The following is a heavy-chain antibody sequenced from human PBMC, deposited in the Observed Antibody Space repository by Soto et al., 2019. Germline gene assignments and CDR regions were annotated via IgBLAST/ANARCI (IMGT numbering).Heavy chain of an antibody. CDR3: AREGVAPYYYYGMDV. J-gene: IGHJ6*02. D-gene: IGHD5-12*01. V-gene: IGHV1-18*01. Sequence: QVQLVQSGAEVKKPGASVKVSCKASGYTFTRSGISWVRQAPGQGLEWMGWISTYNGDTNYAQTFQDRATMTTDTSTSTAYMELRSLRSDDTAVYYCAREGVAPYYYYGMDVWGQGTPVSVSS. CDR2: ISTYNGDT. CDR1: GYTFTRSG.